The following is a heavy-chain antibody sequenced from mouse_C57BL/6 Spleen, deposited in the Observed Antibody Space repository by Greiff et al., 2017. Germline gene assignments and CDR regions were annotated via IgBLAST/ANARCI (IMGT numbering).Heavy chain of an antibody. V-gene: IGHV14-2*01. CDR1: GFNIKDYY. Sequence: VQLQQSGAELVKPGASVKLSCTASGFNIKDYYMPWVKQRTEQGLEWIGRIDPEDGETKYAPKFQGKATITADTSSNTAYLQRSSLTSEDTAVYYRARGDDGSSYEDYWGQGTTLTVSS. J-gene: IGHJ2*01. D-gene: IGHD1-1*01. CDR3: ARGDDGSSYEDY. CDR2: IDPEDGET.